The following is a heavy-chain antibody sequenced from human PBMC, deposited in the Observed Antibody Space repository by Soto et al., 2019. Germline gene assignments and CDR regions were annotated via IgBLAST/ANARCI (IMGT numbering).Heavy chain of an antibody. D-gene: IGHD6-13*01. CDR2: ISSSGSTI. CDR1: GFTFSDYY. Sequence: SLRLSCAASGFTFSDYYMSWIRQAPGKGLEWVSYISSSGSTIYYADSVKGRFTISRDNAKNSLYLQMNSLRAEDTAVYYCASLRIAAAGSFWWGQGTLVTVSS. J-gene: IGHJ4*02. V-gene: IGHV3-11*01. CDR3: ASLRIAAAGSFW.